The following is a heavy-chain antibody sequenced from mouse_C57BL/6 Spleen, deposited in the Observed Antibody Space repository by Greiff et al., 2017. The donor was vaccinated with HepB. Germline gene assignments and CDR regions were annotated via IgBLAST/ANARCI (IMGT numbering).Heavy chain of an antibody. V-gene: IGHV1-54*01. CDR3: ARGRDWYAMDY. CDR1: GYAFTNYL. Sequence: QVQLKQSGAELVRPGTSVKVSCKASGYAFTNYLIEWVKQRPGQGLEWIGVINPGSGGTNYNEKFKGKATLTADKSSSTAYMQLSSLTSEDSAVYFCARGRDWYAMDYWGQGTSVTVSS. CDR2: INPGSGGT. J-gene: IGHJ4*01.